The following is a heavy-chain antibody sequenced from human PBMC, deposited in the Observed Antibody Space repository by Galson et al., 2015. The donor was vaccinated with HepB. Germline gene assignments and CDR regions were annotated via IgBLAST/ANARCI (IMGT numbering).Heavy chain of an antibody. CDR3: AREVAAAAYGMDV. CDR2: ISSSSYI. CDR1: GFTFSSYS. J-gene: IGHJ6*02. D-gene: IGHD6-13*01. Sequence: SLRLSCAASGFTFSSYSMNWVRQAPGKGLEWVSSISSSSYIYYADSVKGRFTISRDNAKNSLYLQMNSLRAEDTAVYYCAREVAAAAYGMDVWGQGTTVTVSS. V-gene: IGHV3-21*01.